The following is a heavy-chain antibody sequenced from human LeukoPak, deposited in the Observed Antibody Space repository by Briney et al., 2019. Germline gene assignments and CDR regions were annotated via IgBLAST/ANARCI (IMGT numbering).Heavy chain of an antibody. CDR3: ARDSSFGPKNDDAFDM. J-gene: IGHJ3*02. CDR2: IYTTGNT. V-gene: IGHV4-61*02. D-gene: IGHD1-1*01. Sequence: SQTLSLTCTVSGGSISSGSYYWSWTRQPAGKGLEWIGRIYTTGNTNYNPSLESRVTMSVDTSKNQFSLKLASVTAADTAVYYCARDSSFGPKNDDAFDMWGQGTMVTVSS. CDR1: GGSISSGSYY.